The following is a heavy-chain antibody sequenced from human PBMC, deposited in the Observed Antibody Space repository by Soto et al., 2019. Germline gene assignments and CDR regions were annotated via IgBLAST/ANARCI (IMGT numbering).Heavy chain of an antibody. D-gene: IGHD1-7*01. Sequence: QVQLVQSGAEVKKSGASVKVSCKASGYRFTGHYIHWVRQAPGQGPEWMGEIGPKNGDTKYAQKLQGRVTMTRDTSITTVYMELSNLSPDDTAVYYCGRGRSGELVVFYWGQGTLVTVYS. CDR1: GYRFTGHY. CDR2: IGPKNGDT. CDR3: GRGRSGELVVFY. V-gene: IGHV1-2*02. J-gene: IGHJ4*02.